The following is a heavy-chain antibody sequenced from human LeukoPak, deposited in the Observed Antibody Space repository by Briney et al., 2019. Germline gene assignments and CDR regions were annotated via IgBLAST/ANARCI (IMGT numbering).Heavy chain of an antibody. CDR1: GFTVSSNY. J-gene: IGHJ6*03. V-gene: IGHV3-66*02. CDR2: MYSGGST. CDR3: ARDFGGSGSGYMDV. Sequence: GGSLRLSCAASGFTVSSNYMSWVRQAPGKGLEWVSVMYSGGSTYYADSVKGRFTISRDNSKNTLYLQMNSLRAEDTAVYYCARDFGGSGSGYMDVWGKGTTVTVSS. D-gene: IGHD3-10*01.